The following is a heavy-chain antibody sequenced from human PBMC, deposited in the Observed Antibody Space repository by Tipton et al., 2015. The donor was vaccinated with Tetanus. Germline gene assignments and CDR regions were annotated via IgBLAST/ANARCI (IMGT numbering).Heavy chain of an antibody. Sequence: AVCGESFSDYYWNWIRQPPGKGLEWIGSVFDSGTSYYNPSLKSRVTISVDTSKNHFSLRLSSVTAAETAVYYCAEGRRFCSSNSCHEYYFDSWGRGTLVTVSS. CDR3: AEGRRFCSSNSCHEYYFDS. V-gene: IGHV4-34*12. CDR1: GESFSDYY. CDR2: VFDSGTS. D-gene: IGHD2-2*01. J-gene: IGHJ4*02.